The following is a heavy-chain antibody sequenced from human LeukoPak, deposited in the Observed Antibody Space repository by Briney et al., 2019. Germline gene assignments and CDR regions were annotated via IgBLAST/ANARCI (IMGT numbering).Heavy chain of an antibody. J-gene: IGHJ3*02. Sequence: SETLSLTCSVSGASISSGSNYWGWIRQPPGKTLEWIGSIYSSGSTYYNPSLKSRVIIIIDTSKNHFSLTLSSVTAADTAVYYCARSDGYGLVGIWGQGTMVTVSS. CDR3: ARSDGYGLVGI. CDR2: IYSSGST. CDR1: GASISSGSNY. D-gene: IGHD3-10*01. V-gene: IGHV4-39*07.